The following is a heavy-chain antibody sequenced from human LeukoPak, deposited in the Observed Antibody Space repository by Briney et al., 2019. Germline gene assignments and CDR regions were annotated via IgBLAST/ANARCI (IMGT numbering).Heavy chain of an antibody. CDR2: LNWSGGKT. J-gene: IGHJ4*02. Sequence: GGPLRLSCAASGFKFDDRGMSWVRQAPGKGLEWVSGLNWSGGKTGYADSVKGRFTISRDNSKNFVVLQMNSLRVEDTAFYYCARSASVAADYYFDSWGQGTLVTVPS. CDR1: GFKFDDRG. CDR3: ARSASVAADYYFDS. D-gene: IGHD6-19*01. V-gene: IGHV3-20*04.